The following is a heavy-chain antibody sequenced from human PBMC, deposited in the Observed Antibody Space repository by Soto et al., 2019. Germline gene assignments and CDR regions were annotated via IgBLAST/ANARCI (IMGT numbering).Heavy chain of an antibody. Sequence: ASVKVSCKASGYTFTSYGISWVRLAPGQGLEWMGWISAYNGNTNYAQKLQGRVTMTTDTSTSTAYMELRSLRSDDTAVYYCARAYYGSGSYYSPGWFDPWGQGTLDTVSS. CDR2: ISAYNGNT. J-gene: IGHJ5*02. CDR3: ARAYYGSGSYYSPGWFDP. D-gene: IGHD3-10*01. CDR1: GYTFTSYG. V-gene: IGHV1-18*01.